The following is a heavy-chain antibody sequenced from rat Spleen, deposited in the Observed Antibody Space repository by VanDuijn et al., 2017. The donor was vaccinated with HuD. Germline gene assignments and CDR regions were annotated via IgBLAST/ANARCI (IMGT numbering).Heavy chain of an antibody. J-gene: IGHJ1*01. CDR3: AWPYYDGTYYYVWYFDF. CDR2: IKANSNNYAT. D-gene: IGHD1-12*02. Sequence: EVQVLESGGGLVQPGNSLKLSCATSGFTFSTAWMYWYRQFPEKRLEWVARIKANSNNYATDYTESVKGRFTISRDDSKSSIYLQMNNLKEEDTAIYYCAWPYYDGTYYYVWYFDFWGPGTMVTVSS. V-gene: IGHV6-6*01. CDR1: GFTFSTAW.